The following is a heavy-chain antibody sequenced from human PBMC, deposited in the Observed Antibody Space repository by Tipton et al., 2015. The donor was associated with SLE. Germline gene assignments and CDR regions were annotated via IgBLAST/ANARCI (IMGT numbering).Heavy chain of an antibody. D-gene: IGHD6-19*01. J-gene: IGHJ4*02. CDR2: ISYDGSNK. V-gene: IGHV3-30*04. Sequence: QLVQSGGGVVQPGRSLRLSCAASGFTFNTYAMHWVRQAPGKGLEWVAVISYDGSNKYYADSVKGRFTISRDNSKNSLYLQMNSLRAEDTALYYCARDGLVAGLDYWGQGTLVTVSS. CDR1: GFTFNTYA. CDR3: ARDGLVAGLDY.